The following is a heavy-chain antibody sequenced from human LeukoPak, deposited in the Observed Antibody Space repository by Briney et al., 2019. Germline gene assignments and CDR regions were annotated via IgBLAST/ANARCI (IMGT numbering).Heavy chain of an antibody. D-gene: IGHD5-12*01. Sequence: PSETLSLTCTVSGGSISSSSYYWGWIRQPPGKGLEWIGSIYYSGSTYYNPSLKSRITISVDTSKNQFSLKLSSVTAADTAMYYCARLGGRYSGPRGAFDIWGQGTMVTVSS. CDR3: ARLGGRYSGPRGAFDI. V-gene: IGHV4-39*01. J-gene: IGHJ3*02. CDR1: GGSISSSSYY. CDR2: IYYSGST.